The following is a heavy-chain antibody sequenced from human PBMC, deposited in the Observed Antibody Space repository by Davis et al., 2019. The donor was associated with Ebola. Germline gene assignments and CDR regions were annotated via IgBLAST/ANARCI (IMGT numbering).Heavy chain of an antibody. J-gene: IGHJ6*02. CDR1: GFTFSSYA. CDR2: ISGSGGST. CDR3: AKVGGVRYYYYGMDV. D-gene: IGHD3-16*01. Sequence: PGGSLRLSCAASGFTFSSYAMSWVRQAPGKGLEWVSAISGSGGSTYYADSVKGRFTISRDNSKNTLYLQMNSLRAEDTAVYYCAKVGGVRYYYYGMDVWGQGTTVTVSS. V-gene: IGHV3-23*01.